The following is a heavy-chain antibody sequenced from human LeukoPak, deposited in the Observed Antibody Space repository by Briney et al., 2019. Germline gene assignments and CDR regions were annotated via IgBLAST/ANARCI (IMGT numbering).Heavy chain of an antibody. J-gene: IGHJ4*02. CDR1: GYSFTSYW. Sequence: GESLKISCEGSGYSFTSYWIGLVRQIPGKGLEWRWIIYPGDSDTRYSPSFQGQVTISADKSISTAYLQRSSLKASDTAMYYCARLVYGSSGALVDYWGQGTLVTVSS. CDR3: ARLVYGSSGALVDY. CDR2: IYPGDSDT. V-gene: IGHV5-51*01. D-gene: IGHD6-6*01.